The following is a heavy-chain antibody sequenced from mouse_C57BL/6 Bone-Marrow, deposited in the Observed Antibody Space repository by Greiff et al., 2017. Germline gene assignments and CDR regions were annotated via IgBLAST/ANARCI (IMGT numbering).Heavy chain of an antibody. CDR3: ARWGPSSSYYYAMDY. V-gene: IGHV1-72*01. CDR2: IDPNSGGT. CDR1: GYTFTSYW. Sequence: QVQLQQPGAELVKPGASVKLSCKASGYTFTSYWMHWVKQRPGRGLEWIGRIDPNSGGTKYNEKFKSKATLPADKSSSTAYLQLSSLTSEDSAVYECARWGPSSSYYYAMDYWGQGTSVTVSS. J-gene: IGHJ4*01. D-gene: IGHD1-1*01.